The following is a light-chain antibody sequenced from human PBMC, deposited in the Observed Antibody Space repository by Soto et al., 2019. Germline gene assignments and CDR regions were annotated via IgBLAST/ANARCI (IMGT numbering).Light chain of an antibody. V-gene: IGKV1-39*01. CDR2: AAS. Sequence: DIQMTQSPSTLSGSVGDRVTITCRASQSISSYLNWYQQKPGKAPKLLIYAASSLQSGVPSRFSGSGSGTDFTLTISSLQTADFATYYGQQSYSTPMITFGQGTRLEIK. CDR3: QQSYSTPMIT. CDR1: QSISSY. J-gene: IGKJ5*01.